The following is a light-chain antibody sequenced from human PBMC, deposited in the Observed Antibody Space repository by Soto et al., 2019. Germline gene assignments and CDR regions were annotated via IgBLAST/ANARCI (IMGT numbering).Light chain of an antibody. V-gene: IGKV1-12*01. Sequence: DIQMTQSPSSVSASVGDRVTITFLASQGVSTWLAWYQQKPGKAPNLLIYTASSLRSGVPSRFSGSGSGTDFNLTINSLQPEDFATYFCQQSFTTPLNFGGGTKVDIK. CDR1: QGVSTW. CDR2: TAS. CDR3: QQSFTTPLN. J-gene: IGKJ4*01.